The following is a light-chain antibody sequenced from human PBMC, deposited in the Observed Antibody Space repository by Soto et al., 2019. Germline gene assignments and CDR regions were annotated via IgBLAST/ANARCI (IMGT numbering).Light chain of an antibody. CDR3: SSYTRGSTLV. CDR2: EVS. J-gene: IGLJ3*02. Sequence: QSALTQPASVSGSPGQSITISCTGTSSDVGGYNYVSWYQQRPDKAPKLMIYEVSNRPSGVSNRFSGSKSGNTASLTISGLQSEDEGNYYCSSYTRGSTLVFGGGTKLTVL. CDR1: SSDVGGYNY. V-gene: IGLV2-14*01.